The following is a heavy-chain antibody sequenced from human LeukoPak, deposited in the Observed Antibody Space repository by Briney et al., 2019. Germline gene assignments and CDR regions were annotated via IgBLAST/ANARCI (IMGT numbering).Heavy chain of an antibody. CDR1: GYNFPDYW. CDR3: AVIYAVVGTFDI. V-gene: IGHV5-51*01. Sequence: GESLKISCKGSGYNFPDYWIGWVRQLPGKGLEWIGILYPDDSDTKYSPSFQGQVTISVDMSISTAYLRWSSLQASDTAIYYCAVIYAVVGTFDIWGQGTVVTVSS. D-gene: IGHD2-8*01. CDR2: LYPDDSDT. J-gene: IGHJ3*02.